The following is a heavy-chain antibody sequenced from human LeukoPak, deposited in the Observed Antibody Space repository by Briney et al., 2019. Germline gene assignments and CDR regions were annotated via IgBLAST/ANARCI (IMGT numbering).Heavy chain of an antibody. V-gene: IGHV1-2*04. CDR1: GYTFTGYH. D-gene: IGHD6-13*01. CDR3: ARGGEVAAAGPRTFFDY. J-gene: IGHJ4*02. Sequence: ASVKVSCKASGYTFTGYHVHWVRQAPGQGLEWTGSINPNSGGTNYAQKFQGWVTMTRDTSISTAYMELSRLRSDDTAVYYCARGGEVAAAGPRTFFDYWGQGTLVTVSS. CDR2: INPNSGGT.